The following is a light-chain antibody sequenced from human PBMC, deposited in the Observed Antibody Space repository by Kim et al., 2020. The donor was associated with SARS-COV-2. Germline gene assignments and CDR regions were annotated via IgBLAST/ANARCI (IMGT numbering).Light chain of an antibody. CDR2: GAS. CDR1: QRLRSGY. J-gene: IGKJ4*01. V-gene: IGKV3-20*01. Sequence: LSPGEGATLACRSSQRLRSGYLAWYQNKPGQAPSLLIYGASTRATGIPDRFSASGSGTDFTLTISRLEPEDFAVYYCQQYGDSPSFGGGTKVDIK. CDR3: QQYGDSPS.